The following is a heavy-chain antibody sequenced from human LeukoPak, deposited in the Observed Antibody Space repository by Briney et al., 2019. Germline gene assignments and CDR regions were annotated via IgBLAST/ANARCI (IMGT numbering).Heavy chain of an antibody. Sequence: GASVKVSCKASGFTFTNYGISWVRQAPGQGLEWMGWISAYNGNTNYAQKVQGRVTMTTVTSTSTAYMELRSLRPDDTAVYYCARGADYYDSSSHSYYFDSWGQGTLVTVSS. CDR2: ISAYNGNT. D-gene: IGHD3-22*01. V-gene: IGHV1-18*01. CDR1: GFTFTNYG. J-gene: IGHJ4*02. CDR3: ARGADYYDSSSHSYYFDS.